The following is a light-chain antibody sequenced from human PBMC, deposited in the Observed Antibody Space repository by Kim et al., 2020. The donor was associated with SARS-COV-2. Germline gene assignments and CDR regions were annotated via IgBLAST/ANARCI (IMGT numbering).Light chain of an antibody. Sequence: SPGGGATTSCRASQSVCSNYIAWYQQRVGQPPRLLIYGASTRATGIPDRFSATGSGTDFTLTVSRLEPEDFAVYYCHHNSGSPWAFGQGTKVEI. CDR1: QSVCSNY. J-gene: IGKJ1*01. V-gene: IGKV3-20*01. CDR2: GAS. CDR3: HHNSGSPWA.